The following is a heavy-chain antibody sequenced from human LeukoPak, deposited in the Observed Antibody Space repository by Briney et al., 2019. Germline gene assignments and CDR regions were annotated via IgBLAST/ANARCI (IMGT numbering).Heavy chain of an antibody. CDR2: INHSGST. D-gene: IGHD3-10*01. CDR1: GGSFSGYY. V-gene: IGHV4-34*01. CDR3: ARRTYYYGSGSYRY. J-gene: IGHJ4*02. Sequence: SETLSLTCAVYGGSFSGYYWSWIRQPPGKGLEWIGEINHSGSTNYNPSLKSRVTISVDTSKNQFSLKLSSVTAADTAVYYCARRTYYYGSGSYRYWGQGTLVTVSS.